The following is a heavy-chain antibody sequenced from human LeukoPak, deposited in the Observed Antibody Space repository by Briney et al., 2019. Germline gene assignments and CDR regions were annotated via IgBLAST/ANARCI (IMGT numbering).Heavy chain of an antibody. CDR3: AGWLYDSSGYYPTSSPFDY. J-gene: IGHJ4*02. V-gene: IGHV4-59*01. D-gene: IGHD3-22*01. CDR2: IYYSGST. Sequence: SETLSLTCTVSGGSISSYYWSWIRQPPGKGLEWIGYIYYSGSTNYNPSLKSRVTISVDTSKNQFSLKLSSVTAADTAVYYCAGWLYDSSGYYPTSSPFDYWGQGTLVTVSS. CDR1: GGSISSYY.